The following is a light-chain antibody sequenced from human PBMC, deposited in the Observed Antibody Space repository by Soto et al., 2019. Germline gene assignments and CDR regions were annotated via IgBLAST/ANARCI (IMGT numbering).Light chain of an antibody. CDR3: QQSYSTDLFT. V-gene: IGKV1-39*01. CDR1: QSISSSY. Sequence: DIQMTQSPSSLSASVGDRVTITCRASQSISSSYLNWYQQKPGKAPKLLLYAASSLQSGVPSRFSGSGSGTDFTLTISSLQPEDFAIYYCQQSYSTDLFTFGPGTEVDIK. J-gene: IGKJ3*01. CDR2: AAS.